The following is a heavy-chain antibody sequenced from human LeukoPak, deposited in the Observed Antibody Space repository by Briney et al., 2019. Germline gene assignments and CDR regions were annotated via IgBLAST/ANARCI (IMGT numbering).Heavy chain of an antibody. CDR2: ISHDGSNK. V-gene: IGHV3-30*18. Sequence: GGSLRLSCEASGFTLSSFGMHWVRQAPGKGLEWVAVISHDGSNKYYADSVKGRFTISRDNSKNTLYLQMNSLRPEDTAVYYCAKDLSFSTSSLDYWGQGTLVTVSS. CDR1: GFTLSSFG. J-gene: IGHJ4*02. CDR3: AKDLSFSTSSLDY. D-gene: IGHD6-6*01.